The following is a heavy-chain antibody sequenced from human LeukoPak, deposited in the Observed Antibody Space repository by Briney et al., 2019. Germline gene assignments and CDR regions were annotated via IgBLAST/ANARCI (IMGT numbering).Heavy chain of an antibody. Sequence: GGSLRLSCAASGFTVSSNYMSWVRQAPGKGLEWVAVISYDGSNKYYADSVKGRFTISRDNSKNTLYLQMNSLRAEDTAVYYCASGHGLRGPTVTTVDYWGQGTLVTVSS. CDR3: ASGHGLRGPTVTTVDY. J-gene: IGHJ4*02. D-gene: IGHD4-17*01. CDR2: ISYDGSNK. CDR1: GFTVSSNY. V-gene: IGHV3-30*03.